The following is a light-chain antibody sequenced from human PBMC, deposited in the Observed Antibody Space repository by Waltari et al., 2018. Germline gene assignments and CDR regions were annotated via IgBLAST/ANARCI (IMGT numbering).Light chain of an antibody. Sequence: QSALTQPRSLSGSPRQSVTISCTGTSSDGCGYNYVSWYQQYPGRAPKVVIYNVSKRPSGVPDRFSGSKSGNTASLTISGLQAEDEADYYCCSYAGNYLRVFGGGTRLTVL. CDR3: CSYAGNYLRV. CDR2: NVS. V-gene: IGLV2-11*01. CDR1: SSDGCGYNY. J-gene: IGLJ3*02.